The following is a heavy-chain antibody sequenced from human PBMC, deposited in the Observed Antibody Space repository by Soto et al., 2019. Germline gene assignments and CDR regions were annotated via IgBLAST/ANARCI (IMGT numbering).Heavy chain of an antibody. CDR2: IYYNGNT. CDR1: GGSISSYY. J-gene: IGHJ4*02. CDR3: ARATYYYGRSGYYFTSGYFDY. V-gene: IGHV4-59*01. D-gene: IGHD3-22*01. Sequence: SETLSLTCTVSGGSISSYYWSWIRQPPGKGLEWIGYIYYNGNTNYNPSLKSRVTISVDTSKNQFSLKLSSVTAADTAVYYCARATYYYGRSGYYFTSGYFDYWGQGTLVTVS.